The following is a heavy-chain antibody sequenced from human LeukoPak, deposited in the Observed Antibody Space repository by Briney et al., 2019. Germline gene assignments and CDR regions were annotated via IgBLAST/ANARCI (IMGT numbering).Heavy chain of an antibody. CDR3: ARGLGSPGDY. D-gene: IGHD1-26*01. CDR2: INHSGST. J-gene: IGHJ4*02. CDR1: GGSFSGYY. V-gene: IGHV4-34*01. Sequence: SETLSLTCAVYGGSFSGYYWSWIRQPPGKGLEWIGEINHSGSTNYNPSLKSRVTISVDTSKNQFSLKLSSVTAAETAVYYCARGLGSPGDYWGQGTLVTVSS.